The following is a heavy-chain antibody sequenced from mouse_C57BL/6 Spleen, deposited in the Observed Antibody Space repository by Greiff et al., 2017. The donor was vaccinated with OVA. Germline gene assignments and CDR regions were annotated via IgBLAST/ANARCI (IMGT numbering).Heavy chain of an antibody. CDR1: GFSFNTYA. Sequence: EVKLVESGGGLVQPKGSLKLSCAASGFSFNTYAMNWVRQAPGKGLEWVARIRSKSNNYATYYADSVKDRFTISRDDSESMLYLQMNNLKTEDTAMYYCVRHNYAYYFDYWGQGTTLTVSS. CDR3: VRHNYAYYFDY. V-gene: IGHV10-1*01. CDR2: IRSKSNNYAT. D-gene: IGHD1-1*02. J-gene: IGHJ2*01.